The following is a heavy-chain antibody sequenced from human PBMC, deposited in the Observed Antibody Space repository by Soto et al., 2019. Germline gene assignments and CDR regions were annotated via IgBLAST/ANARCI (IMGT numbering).Heavy chain of an antibody. CDR3: ARDFLSVSGSLTGAFDY. Sequence: GGSLRLSCAASGFTFSDYYMSWIRQAPGKGLEWVSYISSSSSYTNYADSVKGRFTISRDNAKNSLYLQMNSLRAEDTAVYYCARDFLSVSGSLTGAFDYWGQGTLVTVSS. CDR1: GFTFSDYY. D-gene: IGHD1-26*01. J-gene: IGHJ4*02. CDR2: ISSSSSYT. V-gene: IGHV3-11*06.